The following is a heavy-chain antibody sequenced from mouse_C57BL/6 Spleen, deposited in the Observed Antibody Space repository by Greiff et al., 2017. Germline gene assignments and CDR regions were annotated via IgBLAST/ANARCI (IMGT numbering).Heavy chain of an antibody. Sequence: QVQLQQSGPELVKPGASVKISCKASGYAFSSSWMNWVKQRPGKGLEWIGRIYPGDGDTNYNGKFKGKATLTADKSSSTAYMQLSSLTSEDSAVYFCARSRYYYGSKYYWGQGTTLTVSS. CDR1: GYAFSSSW. CDR2: IYPGDGDT. J-gene: IGHJ2*01. D-gene: IGHD1-1*01. V-gene: IGHV1-82*01. CDR3: ARSRYYYGSKYY.